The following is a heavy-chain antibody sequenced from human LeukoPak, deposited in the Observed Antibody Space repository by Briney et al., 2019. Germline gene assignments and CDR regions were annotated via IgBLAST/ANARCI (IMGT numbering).Heavy chain of an antibody. V-gene: IGHV3-43D*03. D-gene: IGHD6-19*01. Sequence: GGSLRLSCAASGFTFDDYAMHWVRQAPGKGLEWVSLISWDGGSTYYADSVKGRFTISRDNSKNSLYLQMNSLRAEDTALYYCAKDIYGSSSGWYDAFDIWGQGTMVAVSS. CDR2: ISWDGGST. J-gene: IGHJ3*02. CDR3: AKDIYGSSSGWYDAFDI. CDR1: GFTFDDYA.